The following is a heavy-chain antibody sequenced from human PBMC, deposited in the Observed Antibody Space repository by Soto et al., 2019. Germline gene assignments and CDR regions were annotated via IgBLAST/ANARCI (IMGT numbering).Heavy chain of an antibody. CDR3: AKDHYIVGATMDYYYGMDV. J-gene: IGHJ6*02. D-gene: IGHD1-26*01. CDR2: ISYDGSNK. V-gene: IGHV3-30*04. Sequence: QVQLVESGGGVVQPGRSLRLSCAASGFTFSSYAMHWVRQAPGKGLEWVAVISYDGSNKYYADSVKGRFTISRDNSKNTLYLQMNSLRAEDTAVYYCAKDHYIVGATMDYYYGMDVWGQGTTVTVSS. CDR1: GFTFSSYA.